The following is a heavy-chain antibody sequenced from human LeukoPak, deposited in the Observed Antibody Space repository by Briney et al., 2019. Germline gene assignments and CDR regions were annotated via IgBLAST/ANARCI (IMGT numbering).Heavy chain of an antibody. J-gene: IGHJ6*02. CDR1: EFPFSKAW. CDR3: TAHRSSGWYENDYYYYYGMDV. Sequence: GGSLRLSCAVSEFPFSKAWMSWVRQAPGKGLEWVGRIKSKTDGGATDYAAPVKGRFTISRDDSKNTLYLQMNSLKTEDTAVYYCTAHRSSGWYENDYYYYYGMDVWGQGTTVTVSS. CDR2: IKSKTDGGAT. V-gene: IGHV3-15*01. D-gene: IGHD6-19*01.